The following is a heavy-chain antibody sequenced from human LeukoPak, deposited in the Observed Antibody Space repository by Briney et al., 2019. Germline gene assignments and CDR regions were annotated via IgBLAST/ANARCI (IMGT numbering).Heavy chain of an antibody. CDR3: ARGKYQLLWGDY. D-gene: IGHD2-2*01. CDR2: IWYDGSNK. Sequence: GGSLRLSCAASGFTFSSYAMSWVRQAPGKGLEWMAVIWYDGSNKYYADSVKGRFTISRDNSKNTLYLQMNSLRAEDTAVYYCARGKYQLLWGDYWGQGTLVTVSS. V-gene: IGHV3-33*08. CDR1: GFTFSSYA. J-gene: IGHJ4*02.